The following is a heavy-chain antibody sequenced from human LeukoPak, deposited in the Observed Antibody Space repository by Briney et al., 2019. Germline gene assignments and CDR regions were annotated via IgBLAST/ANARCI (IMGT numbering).Heavy chain of an antibody. CDR1: GYTFGSYD. J-gene: IGHJ6*02. CDR2: MNPNSGNT. CDR3: ARAPSPTSYGMDV. Sequence: VASVKGSCKESGYTFGSYDVIWLRQASGQELEWMGWMNPNSGNTGYAQEFQGRVTMTRNTSISTAYMEVSGLRSEDTAVYYCARAPSPTSYGMDVWGQGTTVTVSS. D-gene: IGHD2-2*01. V-gene: IGHV1-8*01.